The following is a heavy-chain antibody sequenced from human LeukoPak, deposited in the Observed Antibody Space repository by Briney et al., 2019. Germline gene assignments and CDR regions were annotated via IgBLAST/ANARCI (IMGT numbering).Heavy chain of an antibody. V-gene: IGHV3-7*01. CDR1: GFTFSSYV. CDR3: AKSGGFFDT. D-gene: IGHD1-26*01. CDR2: IDQDATEK. Sequence: GGSLRLSCAASGFTFSSYVMHWVRQAPGKGLEWVANIDQDATEKYYVDSVVGRFTISRDNAKNLLYLQMNSLRVEDTAVYYCAKSGGFFDTWGQGTLVTVSS. J-gene: IGHJ4*02.